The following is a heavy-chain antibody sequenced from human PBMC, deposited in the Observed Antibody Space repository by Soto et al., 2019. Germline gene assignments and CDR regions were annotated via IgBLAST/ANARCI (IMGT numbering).Heavy chain of an antibody. D-gene: IGHD3-3*01. CDR3: ARAKWIFGVVTTPQTGLDV. CDR1: AFTFSGYT. Sequence: HPVGSLRLSCAASAFTFSGYTLHWVRQAPGEGLEWVAVISSDGNSKYYADSVKGRFTISRDNANNKLYLQMNSLRVEDTALYYCARAKWIFGVVTTPQTGLDVWGLVTMVTVSS. V-gene: IGHV3-30-3*01. CDR2: ISSDGNSK. J-gene: IGHJ6*02.